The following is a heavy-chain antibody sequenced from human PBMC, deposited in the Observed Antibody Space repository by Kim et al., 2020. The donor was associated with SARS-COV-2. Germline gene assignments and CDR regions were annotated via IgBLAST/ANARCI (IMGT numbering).Heavy chain of an antibody. CDR3: ARGGFQFVGVTSIPGNDY. J-gene: IGHJ4*01. CDR1: GGAFSRYA. Sequence: SVKVSCKASGGAFSRYAVHWVRQAPGQGLEWMGGIIPSLRTTTYAQKFEGRVTISADTSASATDLEVYNLKSEDTAVYYCARGGFQFVGVTSIPGNDY. CDR2: IIPSLRTT. D-gene: IGHD2-21*02. V-gene: IGHV1-69*06.